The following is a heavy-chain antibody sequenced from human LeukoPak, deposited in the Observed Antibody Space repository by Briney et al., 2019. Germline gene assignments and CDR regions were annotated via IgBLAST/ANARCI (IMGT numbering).Heavy chain of an antibody. CDR1: GFTFSSYA. V-gene: IGHV3-23*01. Sequence: GGSLRPSCAASGFTFSSYAMSWGRQAPGKGLEWVSAISGSGGSTYYADSVKGRFTISRDNAKNSVYLEMNSLRAEDTAVYYCAREGKYGSGTYGAFDVWGQGTMVTVS. CDR3: AREGKYGSGTYGAFDV. CDR2: ISGSGGST. J-gene: IGHJ3*01. D-gene: IGHD3-10*01.